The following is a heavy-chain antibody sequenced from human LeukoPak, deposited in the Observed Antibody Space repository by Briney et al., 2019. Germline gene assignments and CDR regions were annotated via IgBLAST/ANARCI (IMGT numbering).Heavy chain of an antibody. J-gene: IGHJ4*02. CDR3: ASDVDSSGYSAYFDY. CDR1: GGTFSSYA. Sequence: SVKVSCKASGGTFSSYAISWVRQAPGQGLEWMGGIIPIFGTANYAQKFQGRVTITADESTSTAYMELSSLRSEDAAVYYCASDVDSSGYSAYFDYWGQGTLVTVSS. CDR2: IIPIFGTA. D-gene: IGHD3-22*01. V-gene: IGHV1-69*13.